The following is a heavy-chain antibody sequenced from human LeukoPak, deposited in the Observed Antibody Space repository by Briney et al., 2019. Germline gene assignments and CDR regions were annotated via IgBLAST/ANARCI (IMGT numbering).Heavy chain of an antibody. V-gene: IGHV4-59*01. CDR1: GGSISNYY. Sequence: SSETLSLTCTVSGGSISNYYWSWIRQSPGKGLEYIGHIYYSGSSSYNPSLKSRVTISVDTSKNQFSLKLSSVTAADTAVYYCARGLLDGYTHPAAFDIWGQGTMVTVSS. CDR2: IYYSGSS. J-gene: IGHJ3*02. CDR3: ARGLLDGYTHPAAFDI. D-gene: IGHD5-24*01.